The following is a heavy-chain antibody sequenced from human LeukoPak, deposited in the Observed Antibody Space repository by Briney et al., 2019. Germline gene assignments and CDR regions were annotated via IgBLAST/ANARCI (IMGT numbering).Heavy chain of an antibody. D-gene: IGHD1-26*01. V-gene: IGHV3-23*01. CDR2: ISGSGAYT. J-gene: IGHJ4*02. CDR3: ARGPAANSGNYYVGDY. Sequence: GGTLRLSCAASGFTFSSYGMSWVRQAPGKGLEWVSAISGSGAYTYYADSVKGRFTISRDNAKNTLYLQMNSLRAEDTAVYYCARGPAANSGNYYVGDYWGQGTLVTVSS. CDR1: GFTFSSYG.